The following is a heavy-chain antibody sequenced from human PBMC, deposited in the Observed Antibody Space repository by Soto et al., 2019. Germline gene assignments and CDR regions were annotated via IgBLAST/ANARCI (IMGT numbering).Heavy chain of an antibody. CDR1: GFTFSSYA. CDR2: ISGSGGST. CDR3: ASWHLQEHAYDI. Sequence: GGSLRLSCAASGFTFSSYAMSWVRLAPGKGLEWVSAISGSGGSTYYADSVKGRFTTSSDSSRTIVYLQIHSLRPDDTAVYFCASWHLQEHAYDIWGQGTTVTVSS. J-gene: IGHJ3*02. V-gene: IGHV3-23*01. D-gene: IGHD1-1*01.